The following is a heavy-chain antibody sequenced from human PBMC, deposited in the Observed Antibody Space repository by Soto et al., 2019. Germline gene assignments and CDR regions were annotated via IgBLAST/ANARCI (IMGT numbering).Heavy chain of an antibody. D-gene: IGHD2-15*01. CDR3: SREGGYCNGGGCRYFDY. CDR2: INTASYI. Sequence: EVLLVESGGGLVKPGGSLRLSCAASGFTFSTYSMNWVRQAPGKGLEWVSSINTASYIYYADSVKGRFTISRYDAKNSLYLQMNSLRDEDTAVYYCSREGGYCNGGGCRYFDYWGQGTLVTVSS. CDR1: GFTFSTYS. J-gene: IGHJ4*02. V-gene: IGHV3-21*01.